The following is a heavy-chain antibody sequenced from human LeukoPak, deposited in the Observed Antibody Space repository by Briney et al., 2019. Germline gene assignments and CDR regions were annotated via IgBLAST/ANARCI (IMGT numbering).Heavy chain of an antibody. D-gene: IGHD3-10*01. CDR1: GDSISSTSYY. CDR2: IYVSGTT. Sequence: SETLSLTCTVSGDSISSTSYYWDWIRQPPGKGLEWFGSIYVSGTTYYNPSLNSRVTISVDTSKNQLSLKVSSVTAADTAVYYCASRVYGLGSFNYWGQGTLVTVSS. V-gene: IGHV4-39*01. CDR3: ASRVYGLGSFNY. J-gene: IGHJ4*01.